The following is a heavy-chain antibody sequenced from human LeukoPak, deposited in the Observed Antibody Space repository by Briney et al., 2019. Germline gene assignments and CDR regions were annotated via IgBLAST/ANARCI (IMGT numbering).Heavy chain of an antibody. V-gene: IGHV4-39*01. D-gene: IGHD3-3*01. J-gene: IGHJ4*02. CDR1: GGSISSSSYY. Sequence: SETLSLTCTVSGGSISSSSYYWGWIRQPPGKGLEWIGSIYYSGSTYYNPSLKSRVTISVDTSKNQFSLKLSSVTAADTAVYYCARHGVDGDFWSGYSTYFDYWGQGTLVTVSS. CDR3: ARHGVDGDFWSGYSTYFDY. CDR2: IYYSGST.